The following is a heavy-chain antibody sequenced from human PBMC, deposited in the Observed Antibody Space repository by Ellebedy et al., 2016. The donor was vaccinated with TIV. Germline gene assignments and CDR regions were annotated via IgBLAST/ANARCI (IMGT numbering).Heavy chain of an antibody. D-gene: IGHD3-3*01. J-gene: IGHJ5*02. CDR3: ARTLGREWYTNWFDP. CDR1: GGSISSYY. Sequence: SETLSLTCTVSGGSISSYYWSWIRQPPGKGLEWIGYIYYSGSTNYNPSLKSRVTISVDTSKNQFSLKLSSVTAADTAVYYCARTLGREWYTNWFDPWGQGTLVTVSS. V-gene: IGHV4-59*01. CDR2: IYYSGST.